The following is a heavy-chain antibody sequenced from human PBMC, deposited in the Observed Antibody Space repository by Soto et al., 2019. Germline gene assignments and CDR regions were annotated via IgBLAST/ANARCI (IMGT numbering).Heavy chain of an antibody. D-gene: IGHD2-15*01. V-gene: IGHV1-18*01. CDR3: ARDLPDRYCSGGSCYPGGWFDP. CDR1: GYTFTSYG. Sequence: QVQLVQSGAEVKKPGASVKVSCKASGYTFTSYGISWVRQAPGQGLEWMGWISAYNGNTNYAQKLQGRVTMTTDTPTSTAYMELRSLRSDDTGGYYCARDLPDRYCSGGSCYPGGWFDPWGQGTLVTVSS. J-gene: IGHJ5*02. CDR2: ISAYNGNT.